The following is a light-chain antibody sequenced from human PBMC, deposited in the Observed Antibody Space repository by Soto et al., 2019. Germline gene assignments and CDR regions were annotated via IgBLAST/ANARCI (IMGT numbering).Light chain of an antibody. Sequence: IQMAQSPSSLSRSVGERVTITCGARQDISNSLNWYQHKPGKAPNLLIYEASKFKTVFPSRFSGGASGKHSAFTISNLQPEDIATYYCQHYDNLPRYTFGMGTKVDIK. CDR3: QHYDNLPRYT. V-gene: IGKV1-33*01. CDR1: QDISNS. CDR2: EAS. J-gene: IGKJ2*01.